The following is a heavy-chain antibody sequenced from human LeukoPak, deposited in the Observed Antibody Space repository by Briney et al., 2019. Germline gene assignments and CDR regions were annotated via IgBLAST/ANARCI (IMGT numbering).Heavy chain of an antibody. J-gene: IGHJ4*02. CDR3: ARAGGVKTAALDLDY. CDR1: GGSFSGYY. V-gene: IGHV4-34*01. Sequence: SETLSLTCAVYGGSFSGYYWSWIRQPPGKGLEWIGEINHSGSTNYNPSLKSRVTISVDTSKNQFSLKLTSVTTADTAVYYCARAGGVKTAALDLDYWGQGTLVTVSS. D-gene: IGHD6-25*01. CDR2: INHSGST.